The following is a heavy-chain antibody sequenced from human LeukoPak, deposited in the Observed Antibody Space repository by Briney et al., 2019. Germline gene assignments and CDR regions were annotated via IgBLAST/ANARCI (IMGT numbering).Heavy chain of an antibody. J-gene: IGHJ4*02. D-gene: IGHD3-10*01. CDR1: GGSVGTPNYW. CDR2: LSYSGET. CDR3: AGRGNFGYLDY. Sequence: SETLSLTCTVSGGSVGTPNYWWGWVRQPPGKGLEWIGSLSYSGETYYSPSLKSRVTISADTSKNQFSLRLTSVTPADTAVYYCAGRGNFGYLDYWGQGTLVTVSS. V-gene: IGHV4-39*01.